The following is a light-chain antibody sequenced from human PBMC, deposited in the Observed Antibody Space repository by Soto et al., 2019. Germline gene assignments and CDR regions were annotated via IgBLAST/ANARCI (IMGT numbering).Light chain of an antibody. CDR2: AAS. CDR3: QQSHSTPDT. Sequence: DIQMTQSPSSLSASVGDRVTITCRASQSISSYLHWYQHKPGKAPRLLIYAASSLQSGVPSRFGGSGSGTDFNLTISSLRPEDFATYFCQQSHSTPDTFGQGTKLEIK. J-gene: IGKJ2*01. V-gene: IGKV1-39*01. CDR1: QSISSY.